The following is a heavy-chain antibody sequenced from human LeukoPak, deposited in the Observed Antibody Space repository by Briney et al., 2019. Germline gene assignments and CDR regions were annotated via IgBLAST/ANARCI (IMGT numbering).Heavy chain of an antibody. D-gene: IGHD2-21*02. CDR1: GGSISSSSYY. CDR2: IYYSGST. J-gene: IGHJ6*02. Sequence: SETLSLTCTVSGGSISSSSYYWGWIRQPPGKGLEWIGSIYYSGSTYYNPSLKSRVTISVDTSKNQFSLKLSSVTAADTAVYYCARSTDYYGMDVWGQGTTVTVSS. CDR3: ARSTDYYGMDV. V-gene: IGHV4-39*01.